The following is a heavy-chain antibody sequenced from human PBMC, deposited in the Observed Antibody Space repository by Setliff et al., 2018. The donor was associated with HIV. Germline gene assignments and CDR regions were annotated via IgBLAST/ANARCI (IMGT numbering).Heavy chain of an antibody. CDR1: GYTFTDYY. D-gene: IGHD1-26*01. Sequence: ASVKVSCKASGYTFTDYYMHWVRQAPGQGLEWMGWINPNTGATNYAQTFQGRVTVTRDTSTRTAYMDLSSLRSDDTALYYCARGPVGGTVDYWGQGTLVTVSS. CDR3: ARGPVGGTVDY. CDR2: INPNTGAT. J-gene: IGHJ4*02. V-gene: IGHV1-2*02.